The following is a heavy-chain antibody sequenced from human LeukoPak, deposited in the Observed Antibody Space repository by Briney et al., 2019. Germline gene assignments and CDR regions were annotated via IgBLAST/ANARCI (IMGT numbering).Heavy chain of an antibody. CDR1: GFTFSSYW. D-gene: IGHD3-10*01. CDR2: IKQDGSEK. Sequence: PGGSLRLSCAASGFTFSSYWMSWVRQAPGKGLEWVANIKQDGSEKYYVDSVKGRFTISRDNAKNSLYLQMNSLRVEDTAVYHCAGAYGSGSYYLFDYWGQGTLVTVSS. J-gene: IGHJ4*02. V-gene: IGHV3-7*04. CDR3: AGAYGSGSYYLFDY.